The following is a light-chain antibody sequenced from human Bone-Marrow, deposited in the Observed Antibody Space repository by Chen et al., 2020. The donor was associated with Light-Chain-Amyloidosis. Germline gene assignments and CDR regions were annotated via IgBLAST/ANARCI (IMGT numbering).Light chain of an antibody. J-gene: IGLJ3*02. Sequence: SYVLSLPSPVSVAPEQTATLPRGGNNIGSTSVHWYQQTPGQAPLLVVYDDSDRPPGSPERLSGSNSGNTATLTISRVEAGDEADYYCQVWDRSSDRPVFGGGTKLTVL. CDR1: NIGSTS. V-gene: IGLV3-21*02. CDR3: QVWDRSSDRPV. CDR2: DDS.